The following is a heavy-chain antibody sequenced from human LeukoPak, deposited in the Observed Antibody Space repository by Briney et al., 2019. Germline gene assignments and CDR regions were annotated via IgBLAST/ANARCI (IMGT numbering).Heavy chain of an antibody. CDR1: GFTFSNYA. CDR3: ARRVGGTPDY. D-gene: IGHD1-26*01. V-gene: IGHV3-23*01. Sequence: GGSLRLSCAASGFTFSNYAMTWVRQTPGKGLEWVSAIGGDGASSDYADSVKGRFTISRDNSKNTLYLQMNSLRAEDTALYYCARRVGGTPDYWGLGTLVTVSS. CDR2: IGGDGASS. J-gene: IGHJ4*02.